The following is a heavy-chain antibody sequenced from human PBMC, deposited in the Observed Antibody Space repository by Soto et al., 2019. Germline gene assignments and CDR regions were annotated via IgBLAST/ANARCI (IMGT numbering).Heavy chain of an antibody. J-gene: IGHJ6*02. Sequence: GASVKVSCKASGYTFTMYHMHCVLQAPLQWLEWMGIINPSGGSTSYAQKFQGRVTMTRDTSTSTVYMELSSLRSEDTAVYYCARSHTTREDYYYYGMDVWGQGTTVTVSS. CDR2: INPSGGST. CDR1: GYTFTMYH. CDR3: ARSHTTREDYYYYGMDV. V-gene: IGHV1-46*01. D-gene: IGHD1-26*01.